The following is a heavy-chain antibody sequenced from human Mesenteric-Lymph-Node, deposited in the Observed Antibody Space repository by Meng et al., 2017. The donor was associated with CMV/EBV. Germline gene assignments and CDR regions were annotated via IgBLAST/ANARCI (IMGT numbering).Heavy chain of an antibody. Sequence: SLTCTVSGISISTYYWTWIRQPPGKGLEWIGYIYYSGYTDYNPSLRSRLTISVDTSKNQFSLKLSSVTAADTAIYYCARMRGNQMPDHWGQGTLVTVSS. CDR3: ARMRGNQMPDH. D-gene: IGHD1-14*01. V-gene: IGHV4-59*01. CDR1: GISISTYY. J-gene: IGHJ4*02. CDR2: IYYSGYT.